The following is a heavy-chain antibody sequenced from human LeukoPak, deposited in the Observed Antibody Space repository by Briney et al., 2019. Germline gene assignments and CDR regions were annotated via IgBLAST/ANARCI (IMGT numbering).Heavy chain of an antibody. CDR2: IYYSGST. J-gene: IGHJ4*02. CDR3: ARLLITIFGVVRYFDY. D-gene: IGHD3-3*01. Sequence: SETLSLTCTVSGGSISSSSYYWGWIRQPPGKGLEWIGSIYYSGSTYYDPSLKSRVTLSVDTSKNQYSLKLTSVTAADTAVYYCARLLITIFGVVRYFDYWGQGTLVTVSS. V-gene: IGHV4-39*01. CDR1: GGSISSSSYY.